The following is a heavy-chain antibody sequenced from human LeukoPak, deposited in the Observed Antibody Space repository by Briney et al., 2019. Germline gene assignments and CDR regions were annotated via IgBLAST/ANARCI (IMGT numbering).Heavy chain of an antibody. D-gene: IGHD3-22*01. CDR3: ARDRGSLVDYYDSSGYDY. Sequence: GGSLRLSCAASGFTFSSYWMSWVRQAPGKGLEWVANIKQDGSEKHYVDSVKGRFTISRDNAKNSLYLQMNSLRAEDTAVYYCARDRGSLVDYYDSSGYDYWGQGTLVTVSS. V-gene: IGHV3-7*01. CDR2: IKQDGSEK. J-gene: IGHJ4*02. CDR1: GFTFSSYW.